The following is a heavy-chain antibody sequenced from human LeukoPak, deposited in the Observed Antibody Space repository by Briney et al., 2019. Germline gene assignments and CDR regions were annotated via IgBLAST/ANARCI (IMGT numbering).Heavy chain of an antibody. Sequence: PSETLSLTCTVSGGSISSGGYYWGWIRQPPGKGLEWIGSIYYSGSTYYNPSLKSRVTISVDTSKNQFSLKLSSVTATDTAVYYCARDPVSIAVAAPVDYWGQGTLVTVSS. CDR1: GGSISSGGYY. J-gene: IGHJ4*02. CDR3: ARDPVSIAVAAPVDY. D-gene: IGHD6-19*01. V-gene: IGHV4-39*07. CDR2: IYYSGST.